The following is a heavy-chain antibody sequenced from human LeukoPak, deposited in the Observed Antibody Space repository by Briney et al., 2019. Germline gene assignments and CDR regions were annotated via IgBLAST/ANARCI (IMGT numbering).Heavy chain of an antibody. J-gene: IGHJ4*02. CDR2: INPSGGST. Sequence: GSVKVSCKASRYTFTNNYMHWVRQAPGQGLEWMGIINPSGGSTSHAQKFQGRVTMTRDTSTSTVYMELSSLRSEDTAVYYCARDPKGSGSHFYFDYWGQGTLVTVSS. V-gene: IGHV1-46*01. CDR3: ARDPKGSGSHFYFDY. D-gene: IGHD1-26*01. CDR1: RYTFTNNY.